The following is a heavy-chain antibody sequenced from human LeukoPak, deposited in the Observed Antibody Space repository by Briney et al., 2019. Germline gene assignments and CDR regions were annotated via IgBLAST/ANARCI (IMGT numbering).Heavy chain of an antibody. J-gene: IGHJ3*02. CDR2: ISGSGGST. V-gene: IGHV3-23*01. D-gene: IGHD2-2*01. CDR1: GFTFSSYA. Sequence: GGSLRLSCAASGFTFSSYAMSWVRQAPGKGLEWVSAISGSGGSTYYADSVKGRFTISRDNSKNTLYLQMNSLRAEDTAVYYCAKGEVVCSSTSCYADAFDIWGQGTMVTVSS. CDR3: AKGEVVCSSTSCYADAFDI.